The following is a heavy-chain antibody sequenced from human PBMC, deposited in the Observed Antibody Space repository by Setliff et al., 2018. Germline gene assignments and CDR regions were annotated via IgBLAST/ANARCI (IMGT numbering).Heavy chain of an antibody. CDR3: ARGWGSGWSKEGAFDI. D-gene: IGHD6-19*01. CDR1: GGSFSGYY. J-gene: IGHJ3*02. V-gene: IGHV4-34*01. CDR2: INHSGST. Sequence: SETLSLTCAVYGGSFSGYYWSWLRQPPGKGLEWIGEINHSGSTNYNPSLKSRVTISVDTSKNQFSLKLSSVTAADTAVYYCARGWGSGWSKEGAFDIWGQGTMVNVS.